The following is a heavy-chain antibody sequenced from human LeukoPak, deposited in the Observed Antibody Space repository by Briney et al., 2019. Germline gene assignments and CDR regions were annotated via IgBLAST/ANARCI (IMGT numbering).Heavy chain of an antibody. Sequence: GGSLRLSCAASGFTFSDYYMSWIRQAPGKGLQWGSYITNSGSTIYYADSVKGRFTISRDNATKSMYLQMNNLRAEDTAVYYCARGSRYYYGSGSYPFDYWGQGTLVTVSS. CDR3: ARGSRYYYGSGSYPFDY. CDR1: GFTFSDYY. J-gene: IGHJ4*02. V-gene: IGHV3-11*01. D-gene: IGHD3-10*01. CDR2: ITNSGSTI.